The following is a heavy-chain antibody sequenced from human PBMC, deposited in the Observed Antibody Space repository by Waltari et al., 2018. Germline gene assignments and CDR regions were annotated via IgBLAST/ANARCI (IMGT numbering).Heavy chain of an antibody. J-gene: IGHJ3*02. V-gene: IGHV3-21*01. D-gene: IGHD3-22*01. CDR2: ITSDGTNT. Sequence: EVRLVESGGGLVRPGESLRLSCAASGFTFSYYTMNWVRQAPGKGPEWISLITSDGTNTTYADSMRGRLTISRDNAKNSLFLQINSLRADDTAVYYCARDRRPTMIVGSGAFDIWGQGTVVNVSS. CDR1: GFTFSYYT. CDR3: ARDRRPTMIVGSGAFDI.